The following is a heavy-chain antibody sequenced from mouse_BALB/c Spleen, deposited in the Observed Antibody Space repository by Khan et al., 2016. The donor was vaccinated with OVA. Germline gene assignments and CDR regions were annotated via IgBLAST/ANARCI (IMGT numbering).Heavy chain of an antibody. CDR1: GYTFTSYW. CDR2: INPSSGYT. Sequence: VQLQQSGAELAKPGASVKMSCKASGYTFTSYWMHWIKQRPGQGLEWIGYINPSSGYTDYNQKFKDKATLTADKSASTAYMQLSSLTSDDSAVYYCARCRIDYWGQGTALTVSS. V-gene: IGHV1-7*01. CDR3: ARCRIDY. J-gene: IGHJ2*01.